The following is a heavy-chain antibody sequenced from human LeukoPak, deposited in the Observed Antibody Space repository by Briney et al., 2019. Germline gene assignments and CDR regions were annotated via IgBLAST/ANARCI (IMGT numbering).Heavy chain of an antibody. CDR2: ISSSSSYI. V-gene: IGHV3-21*01. D-gene: IGHD3-3*01. Sequence: GGSLRLSCAASGFTFSSYSMNWVRQAPGKGLEWVSSISSSSSYIYYADSVKGRFTISRDNAKNSLYLQMNSLRAEDTAVYYCARDGLLNYDFWSGYDDYWGQGTLVTVSS. CDR3: ARDGLLNYDFWSGYDDY. CDR1: GFTFSSYS. J-gene: IGHJ4*02.